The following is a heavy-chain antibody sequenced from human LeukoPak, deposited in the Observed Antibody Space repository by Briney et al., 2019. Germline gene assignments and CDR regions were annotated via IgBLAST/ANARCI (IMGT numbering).Heavy chain of an antibody. D-gene: IGHD3-10*01. V-gene: IGHV3-21*01. CDR2: ISSSSSYI. CDR3: AREVSGSYYLRYFDY. CDR1: GFTFSSYS. J-gene: IGHJ4*02. Sequence: GGSLRLSCAASGFTFSSYSMNWVRQAPGKGLEWVSSISSSSSYIYYADSVKGRSTISRDNAKNSLYLQMNSLRAEDTAVYYCAREVSGSYYLRYFDYWGQGTLVTVSS.